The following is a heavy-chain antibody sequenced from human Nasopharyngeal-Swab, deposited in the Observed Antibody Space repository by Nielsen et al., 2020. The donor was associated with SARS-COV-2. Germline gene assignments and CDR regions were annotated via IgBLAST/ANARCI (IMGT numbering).Heavy chain of an antibody. J-gene: IGHJ4*02. CDR2: IYHGEYT. CDR1: GVSISNSQW. V-gene: IGHV4/OR15-8*02. CDR3: ATRDPQPV. Sequence: SETLSLTCVVSGVSISNSQWWTWVRPPPGKGLEWLGEIYHGEYTNYNPSLKSRVTISADKSNNQFSLDLTSVTAADTAVYYCATRDPQPVWGQGTLVTVSS. D-gene: IGHD2-2*01.